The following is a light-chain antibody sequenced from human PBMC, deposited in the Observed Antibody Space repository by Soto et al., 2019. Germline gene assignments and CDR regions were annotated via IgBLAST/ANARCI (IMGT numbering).Light chain of an antibody. CDR3: QHYDSLRWT. J-gene: IGKJ1*01. Sequence: IVLTQSPATLSLSPGKRATLSCRASQSVSSNLAWYQQKPGQAPRLLIYEASRRATGIPDRFSGSGSGTDFSLTISRLEPEDFAVYYCQHYDSLRWTFGLGTKV. CDR2: EAS. CDR1: QSVSSN. V-gene: IGKV3-20*01.